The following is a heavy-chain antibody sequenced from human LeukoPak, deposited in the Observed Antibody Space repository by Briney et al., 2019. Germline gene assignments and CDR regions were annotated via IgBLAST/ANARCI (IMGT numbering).Heavy chain of an antibody. J-gene: IGHJ4*02. CDR1: GDSVTNHC. Sequence: TSETLSLTCTVSGDSVTNHCWSWIRQPPGKGLEWIGHIYDSGSTSYNPSLKSRVTLSLDMSKNQFSLRLNSVTAADTAVYFCARQNSQGGLSTTRLDFWGQGALVTVSS. CDR2: IYDSGST. CDR3: ARQNSQGGLSTTRLDF. D-gene: IGHD1-1*01. V-gene: IGHV4-59*08.